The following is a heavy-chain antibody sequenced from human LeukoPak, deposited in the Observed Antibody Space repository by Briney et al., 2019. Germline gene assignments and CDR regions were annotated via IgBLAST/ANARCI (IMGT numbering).Heavy chain of an antibody. V-gene: IGHV4-34*01. CDR1: GGSFSGYY. CDR3: ARVRYSYGLVHIPYYFDY. Sequence: SETLSLTCAVYGGSFSGYYWSWIRQPPGKGLEWIGEINHMGSTNYNPSLKSRVTISVDTSKNQFSLKLSSVTAADTAVYYCARVRYSYGLVHIPYYFDYWGQGTLVTVSS. CDR2: INHMGST. D-gene: IGHD5-18*01. J-gene: IGHJ4*02.